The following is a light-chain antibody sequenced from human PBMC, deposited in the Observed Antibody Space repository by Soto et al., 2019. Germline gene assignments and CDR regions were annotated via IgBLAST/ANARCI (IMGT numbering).Light chain of an antibody. CDR1: SSDVGRYQH. J-gene: IGLJ2*01. Sequence: QSALTQPPSVSGSPGQSVSISCTGTSSDVGRYQHVSWYQQPPGTAPKLMIYDVSNRPSGVPDRFSGSKSGNTASLTISGLQAEDEAEYYCSSYTGSSTLVVFGGGTKLTVL. CDR3: SSYTGSSTLVV. CDR2: DVS. V-gene: IGLV2-18*02.